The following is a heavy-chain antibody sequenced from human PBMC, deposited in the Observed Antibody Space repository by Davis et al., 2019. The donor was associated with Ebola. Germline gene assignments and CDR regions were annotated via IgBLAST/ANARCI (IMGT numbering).Heavy chain of an antibody. V-gene: IGHV6-1*01. CDR2: TYYSSKWYN. CDR3: ARGWLRSGFDY. CDR1: GDSVAGGSGG. J-gene: IGHJ4*02. D-gene: IGHD5-12*01. Sequence: HSQTLSLTCAISGDSVAGGSGGWNWIRQSPSRGLEWLGRTYYSSKWYNTYADSVKSRLSISPDTSKNQFSLQVNSVTPEDTAVYYCARGWLRSGFDYWGQGAPVTVSS.